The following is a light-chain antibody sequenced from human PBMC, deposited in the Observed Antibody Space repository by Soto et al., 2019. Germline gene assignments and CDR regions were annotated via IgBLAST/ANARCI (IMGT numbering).Light chain of an antibody. J-gene: IGLJ2*01. CDR2: DSN. CDR1: SSNIGNNY. V-gene: IGLV1-51*01. Sequence: QSVLTQPPSVSAAPGQKVTISCSGSSSNIGNNYVSWYQQLPGTAPKLLIYDSNKRPSGIPDRFSGSKSGTSATLGITGLQTGDEAGYYCGTWDNSLSAVVFGGGTQLTVL. CDR3: GTWDNSLSAVV.